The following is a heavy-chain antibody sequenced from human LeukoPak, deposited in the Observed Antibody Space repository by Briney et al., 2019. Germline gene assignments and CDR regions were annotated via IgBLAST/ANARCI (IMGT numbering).Heavy chain of an antibody. V-gene: IGHV4-59*01. CDR2: IYYSGST. CDR1: GGSISSYY. D-gene: IGHD2-2*01. Sequence: KPSETLSLTCTVSGGSISSYYWSWIRQPPGKGLEWIGYIYYSGSTNYNPSLKSRVTISVDTSKNQFSLKLSSVTAADTAVYYCARVVADYCSSTSCYWAFDYWGQGTLVTVSS. J-gene: IGHJ4*02. CDR3: ARVVADYCSSTSCYWAFDY.